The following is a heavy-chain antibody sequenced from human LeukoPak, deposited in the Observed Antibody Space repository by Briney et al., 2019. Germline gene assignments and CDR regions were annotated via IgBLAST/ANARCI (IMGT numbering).Heavy chain of an antibody. Sequence: PGGSLRLSWAASGFTFSSYGMHWVRQAPGKGLEWVAFIRYDGSNKYYADSVKGRFTISRDNSKNTLYLQMNSLRAEDTAVYYCAKDWSLPAADYPDAFDIWGQGTMVTVSS. CDR3: AKDWSLPAADYPDAFDI. CDR1: GFTFSSYG. J-gene: IGHJ3*02. CDR2: IRYDGSNK. D-gene: IGHD2-2*01. V-gene: IGHV3-30*02.